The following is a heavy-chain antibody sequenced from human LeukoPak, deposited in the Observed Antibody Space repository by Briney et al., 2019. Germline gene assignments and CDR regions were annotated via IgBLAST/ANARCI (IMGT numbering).Heavy chain of an antibody. CDR3: AKDFSQWLVKGAFDI. J-gene: IGHJ3*02. CDR1: GFTFDDYA. V-gene: IGHV3-43*02. Sequence: GGSLTLSCAASGFTFDDYAMHWVRQAPGKGLEWVSLISGDGGSTYDADSVKCRFTISRDNSKYSLYLQMSMLRTEDTALYYCAKDFSQWLVKGAFDIWGQGTMVTVSS. D-gene: IGHD6-19*01. CDR2: ISGDGGST.